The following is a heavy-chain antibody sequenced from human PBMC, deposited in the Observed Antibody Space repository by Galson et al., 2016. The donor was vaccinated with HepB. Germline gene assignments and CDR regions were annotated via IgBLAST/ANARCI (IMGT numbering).Heavy chain of an antibody. CDR3: VRDRYHYGSSGSNRPWGH. CDR2: ISSSGSAI. Sequence: SLRLSCAASGFTFSSYEMNWVRQAPGKGLEWASYISSSGSAIYYADSVKGRFTISRDNAKNSLYLQMNSLRAEDTAFYYCVRDRYHYGSSGSNRPWGHWGQGTLVSVSS. V-gene: IGHV3-48*03. CDR1: GFTFSSYE. D-gene: IGHD3-22*01. J-gene: IGHJ4*02.